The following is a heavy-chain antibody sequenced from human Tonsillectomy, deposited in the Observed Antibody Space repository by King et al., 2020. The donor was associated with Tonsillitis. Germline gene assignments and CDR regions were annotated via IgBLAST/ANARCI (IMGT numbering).Heavy chain of an antibody. D-gene: IGHD2-21*01. V-gene: IGHV3-7*04. CDR2: IKPDGSEK. J-gene: IGHJ4*02. CDR1: ACTFSSSW. CDR3: ARDQAYTSFDY. Sequence: VQLVESGGGLVQPGGSLKLSCAASACTFSSSWMTWVRQAPGKGLQWVATIKPDGSEKYYADSVKGRFTVSRDNAKNSLDLQMNSLRSEDTALYYCARDQAYTSFDYWGQGTLVTVSS.